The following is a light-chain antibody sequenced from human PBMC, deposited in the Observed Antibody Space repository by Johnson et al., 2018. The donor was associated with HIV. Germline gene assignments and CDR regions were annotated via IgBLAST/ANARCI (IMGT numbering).Light chain of an antibody. J-gene: IGLJ1*01. CDR1: SSNIGNNY. V-gene: IGLV1-51*02. CDR3: GTWDSSLGAPYV. CDR2: EKN. Sequence: QSVLTHPPSVSAAPGQKVTISCSGSSSNIGNNYVSWYQQLPGTAPKLLIYEKNKRPSGIPDRFSASKSGTSATLDITGLQTGDEADYYCGTWDSSLGAPYVFGSGTEVTGL.